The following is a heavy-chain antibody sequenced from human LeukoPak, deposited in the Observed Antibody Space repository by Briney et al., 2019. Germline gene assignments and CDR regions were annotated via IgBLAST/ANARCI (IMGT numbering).Heavy chain of an antibody. D-gene: IGHD1-26*01. J-gene: IGHJ4*02. V-gene: IGHV3-49*03. CDR2: IRSKAYGGTT. CDR3: TRGGKRVGATTEDFDY. Sequence: PGGSLRLSCTASGFTFGDYAMSWFRQAPGKGLEWVGFIRSKAYGGTTEYAASVKGRFTISRDDSKSIAYLQMNSLKTEDTAVYYCTRGGKRVGATTEDFDYWGQGTLVTVSS. CDR1: GFTFGDYA.